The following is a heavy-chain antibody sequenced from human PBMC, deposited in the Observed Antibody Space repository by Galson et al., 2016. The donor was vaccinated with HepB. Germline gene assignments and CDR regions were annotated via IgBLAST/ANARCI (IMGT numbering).Heavy chain of an antibody. Sequence: SLRLSCAASGVIFSYYAMHWVGQAPGTGLEYISRIPSTGRNTSYAYFVKGRFTISRDDSKNTLYLQMSSLTAEDTAVYYCVNLGFCFGGNCYPFDNWGQGTLVTVSS. CDR1: GVIFSYYA. D-gene: IGHD2-15*01. J-gene: IGHJ4*02. CDR2: IPSTGRNT. V-gene: IGHV3-64D*06. CDR3: VNLGFCFGGNCYPFDN.